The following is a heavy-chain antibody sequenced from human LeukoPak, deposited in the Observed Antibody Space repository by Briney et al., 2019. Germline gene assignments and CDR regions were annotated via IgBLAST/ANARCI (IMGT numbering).Heavy chain of an antibody. D-gene: IGHD6-25*01. Sequence: PSETLSLTCAVSGGSISSGGYSWSWIRQPPGKGLEWIGYIYYSGSTYYNPSLKSRVTISVDTSKNQFSLKLSSVTAADTAVYYCARVTALGAFDIWGQGTMVTVSS. CDR3: ARVTALGAFDI. CDR1: GGSISSGGYS. J-gene: IGHJ3*02. CDR2: IYYSGST. V-gene: IGHV4-61*08.